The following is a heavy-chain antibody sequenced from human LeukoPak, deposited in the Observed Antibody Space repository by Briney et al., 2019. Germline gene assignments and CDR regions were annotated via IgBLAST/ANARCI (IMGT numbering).Heavy chain of an antibody. J-gene: IGHJ4*02. D-gene: IGHD3-10*01. CDR2: VYYTGSA. V-gene: IGHV4-61*01. CDR1: GGSVSNGNFY. Sequence: SETLSLTCTVSGGSVSNGNFYWSWLRQPPGKPLEWIGYVYYTGSAYYNPSLEGRVTISVDTSKNQFSVRPSSVTAADTAMYYCARSQNYYGSGDYWSQGTLVTVSS. CDR3: ARSQNYYGSGDY.